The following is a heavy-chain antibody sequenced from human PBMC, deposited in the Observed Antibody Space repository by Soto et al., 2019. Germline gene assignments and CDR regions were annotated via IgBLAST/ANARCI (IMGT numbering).Heavy chain of an antibody. D-gene: IGHD6-13*01. CDR3: GRVIAAAADFDY. V-gene: IGHV4-59*01. J-gene: IGHJ4*02. Sequence: SSETLSLTCTVSGGSISTYYWSWIRQPPGKGLEWIAYIYYTGSTNYNPSLKSRVTISVDTSKNQFSLNLTSVTAADTAVYYCGRVIAAAADFDYWGQGTLVTVSS. CDR2: IYYTGST. CDR1: GGSISTYY.